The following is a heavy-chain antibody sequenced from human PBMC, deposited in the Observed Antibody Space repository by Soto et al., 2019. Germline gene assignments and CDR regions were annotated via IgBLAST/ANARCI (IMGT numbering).Heavy chain of an antibody. CDR3: ASVLMVRGVIGWFDP. CDR2: IYYSGST. Sequence: PSETLSLTCAVYGGSFSGYYWSWIRQPPGKGLEWIGYIYYSGSTYYNPSLKSRVTISVDTSKNQFSLKLSSVTAADTAVYYCASVLMVRGVIGWFDPWGQGTLVTVSS. V-gene: IGHV4-34*09. CDR1: GGSFSGYY. D-gene: IGHD3-10*01. J-gene: IGHJ5*02.